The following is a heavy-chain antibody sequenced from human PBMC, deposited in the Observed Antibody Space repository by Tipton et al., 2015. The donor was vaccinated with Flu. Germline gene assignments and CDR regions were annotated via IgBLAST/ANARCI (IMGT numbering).Heavy chain of an antibody. CDR3: ARDMPQGVVVIPPAKRFDH. D-gene: IGHD2-2*01. J-gene: IGHJ4*02. CDR2: ISPYTDNS. V-gene: IGHV1-18*01. Sequence: QLVQSGGEVKKPGASVKVSCKTSGYTFNTYGISWVRQAPGQGLEWMGWISPYTDNSNCAQKFQGRVTMTTDTSTNTAYMEVRSLRLDDTAVYYCARDMPQGVVVIPPAKRFDHWGQGTLVTVSS. CDR1: GYTFNTYG.